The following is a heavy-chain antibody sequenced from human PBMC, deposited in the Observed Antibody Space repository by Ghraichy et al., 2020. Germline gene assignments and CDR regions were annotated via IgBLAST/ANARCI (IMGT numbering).Heavy chain of an antibody. CDR3: ARQAPYSPPVYGMDV. Sequence: SQTLSLTCTVSGGSILSDTYFWGWLRQPPGKGLAWIGCIFVGGSTHYKPSLKSRVTISADTSKNQVSLKVSSMTAADTAVYYCARQAPYSPPVYGMDVWGQGTPVTVSS. J-gene: IGHJ6*02. V-gene: IGHV4-39*01. CDR1: GGSILSDTYF. D-gene: IGHD5-18*01. CDR2: IFVGGST.